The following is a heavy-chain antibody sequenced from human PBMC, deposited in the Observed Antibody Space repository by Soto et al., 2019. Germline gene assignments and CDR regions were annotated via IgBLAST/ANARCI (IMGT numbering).Heavy chain of an antibody. J-gene: IGHJ4*02. Sequence: EVQLVESGGGLVQPGGSLKLSCAASGFTFSGSAMHWVRQASGKGLEWVGRIRSKANSYATAYATSVKGRFTISRDDSKNTAYLQMNSLKTEDTAVYYCTRHIGDSGYPRDYWGQGTLVTVSS. CDR2: IRSKANSYAT. V-gene: IGHV3-73*01. D-gene: IGHD5-12*01. CDR3: TRHIGDSGYPRDY. CDR1: GFTFSGSA.